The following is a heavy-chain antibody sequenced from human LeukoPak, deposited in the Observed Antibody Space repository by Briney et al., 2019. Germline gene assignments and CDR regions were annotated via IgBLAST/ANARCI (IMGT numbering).Heavy chain of an antibody. J-gene: IGHJ5*02. CDR1: GGSFSGYY. Sequence: SETLSLTCAVYGGSFSGYYWSWIRQPPGKGLEWIGEINHSGSTNYNPSLKSRVTISVDTSKNQFSLKLSSVTAADTAVYYCARDRQWQTNWFDPWGQGTLVTVSS. D-gene: IGHD6-19*01. V-gene: IGHV4-34*01. CDR2: INHSGST. CDR3: ARDRQWQTNWFDP.